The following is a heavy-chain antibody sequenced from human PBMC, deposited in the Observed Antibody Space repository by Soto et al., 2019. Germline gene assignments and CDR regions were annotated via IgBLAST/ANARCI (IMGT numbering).Heavy chain of an antibody. CDR1: WIPIHGNL. V-gene: IGHV4-59*08. CDR3: ARTRIADCTGGTSANWIDP. D-gene: IGHD2-8*02. Sequence: SETLAPIRTVYWIPIHGNLCSLIRQPPRRGLEWIVYIYYSGSTYVSPSLKSLVTMSVDTSEKQFSLKLRSVTAADTAVYYCARTRIADCTGGTSANWIDPCGEGTLVTVS. J-gene: IGHJ5*02. CDR2: IYYSGST.